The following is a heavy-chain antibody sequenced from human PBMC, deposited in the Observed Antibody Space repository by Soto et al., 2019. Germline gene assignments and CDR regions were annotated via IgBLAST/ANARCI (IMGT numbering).Heavy chain of an antibody. D-gene: IGHD3-22*01. J-gene: IGHJ2*01. Sequence: QVQLQESGPGLVKPSETLSLTCTVSGGSISSYYWSWIRQPAGKGLEWIGRIYTSGSTNYNPSLKSRVTMSVDTSKNQFSLKLSSVTAADTAVYYCARDFPQLYDSSGYSHYWYFDLWGRGTLVTVSS. CDR2: IYTSGST. CDR1: GGSISSYY. V-gene: IGHV4-4*07. CDR3: ARDFPQLYDSSGYSHYWYFDL.